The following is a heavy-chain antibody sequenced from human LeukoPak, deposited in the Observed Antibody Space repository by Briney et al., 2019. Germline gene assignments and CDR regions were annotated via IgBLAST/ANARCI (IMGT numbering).Heavy chain of an antibody. CDR2: IIPIFGTA. D-gene: IGHD1-20*01. CDR1: GGTFSSYA. J-gene: IGHJ4*02. V-gene: IGHV1-69*05. CDR3: ARSPHSYNWSPTAFDY. Sequence: GASVKVSCKASGGTFSSYAISWVRQAPGQGLEWMGGIIPIFGTANYAQKFQGRVTITTDESTSTAYMELSSLRSEDTAVYYCARSPHSYNWSPTAFDYWGQGTLVTVSS.